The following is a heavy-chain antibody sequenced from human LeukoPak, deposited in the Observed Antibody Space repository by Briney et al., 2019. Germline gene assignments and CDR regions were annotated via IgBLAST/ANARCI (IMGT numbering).Heavy chain of an antibody. D-gene: IGHD1-26*01. CDR2: ISDSGDIT. Sequence: GGSLRLSCAASGFTFSSYAMSWVRQAPEKGPEWVSGISDSGDITYYADSVKGRFTISRDNSKNTLYVQMNSLRVEDTAVYYCAKDRRGGSYYAATLDIWGQGTMVTVSS. CDR3: AKDRRGGSYYAATLDI. J-gene: IGHJ3*02. CDR1: GFTFSSYA. V-gene: IGHV3-23*01.